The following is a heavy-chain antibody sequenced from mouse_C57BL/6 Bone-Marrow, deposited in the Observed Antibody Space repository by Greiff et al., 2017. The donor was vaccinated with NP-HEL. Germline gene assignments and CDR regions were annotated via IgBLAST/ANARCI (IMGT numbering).Heavy chain of an antibody. J-gene: IGHJ1*03. V-gene: IGHV1-76*01. CDR3: ASLYYYGSSPYWYFDV. CDR1: GYTFTDYY. D-gene: IGHD1-1*01. Sequence: QVQLKESGAELVRPGASVKLSCKASGYTFTDYYINWVKQRPGQGLEWIARIYPGSGNTYYNEKFKGKATLTAEKSSSTAYMQLSSLTSEDSAVYFCASLYYYGSSPYWYFDVWGTGTTVTVSS. CDR2: IYPGSGNT.